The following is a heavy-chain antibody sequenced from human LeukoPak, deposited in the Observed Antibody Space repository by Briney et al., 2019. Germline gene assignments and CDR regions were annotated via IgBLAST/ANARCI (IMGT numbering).Heavy chain of an antibody. CDR3: ATFPEYCSSTSCYVLGY. D-gene: IGHD2-2*01. V-gene: IGHV1-18*01. Sequence: ASVKVSCKASGYTFTSYGISWVRQAPGQGLEWMGWISAYNGNTNYAQKLQGRVTMTTDTSTSTAYMELRSLRSDDTAVYYCATFPEYCSSTSCYVLGYWGQGTLVTVSS. CDR1: GYTFTSYG. CDR2: ISAYNGNT. J-gene: IGHJ4*02.